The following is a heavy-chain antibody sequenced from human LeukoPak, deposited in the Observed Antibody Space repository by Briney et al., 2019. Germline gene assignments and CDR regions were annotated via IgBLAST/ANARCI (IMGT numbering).Heavy chain of an antibody. Sequence: PGGSLRLSRAASGFTFTNYYMNWVRQAPGKGLEWGSSISGSGDYIFSADSMKGRFTISRDNAKNLLSLQMNSLRAEDTAVYYCARVYGSSWNNDYFDYWGQGTLVTVSS. CDR1: GFTFTNYY. J-gene: IGHJ4*02. CDR3: ARVYGSSWNNDYFDY. CDR2: ISGSGDYI. D-gene: IGHD6-13*01. V-gene: IGHV3-21*01.